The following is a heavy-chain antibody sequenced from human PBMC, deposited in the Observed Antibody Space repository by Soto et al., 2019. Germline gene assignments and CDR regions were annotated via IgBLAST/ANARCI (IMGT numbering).Heavy chain of an antibody. CDR2: INPNSGGT. D-gene: IGHD3-9*01. J-gene: IGHJ3*02. CDR3: ARRYFGPQIPRDAFDI. V-gene: IGHV1-2*02. Sequence: ASVKVSCKASGYTFTGYYMHWVRQAPGQGLEWMGWINPNSGGTNYAQKFQGRVTMTRDTSISTAYMELSRLRSDDTAVYYCARRYFGPQIPRDAFDIWGQGTMVPV. CDR1: GYTFTGYY.